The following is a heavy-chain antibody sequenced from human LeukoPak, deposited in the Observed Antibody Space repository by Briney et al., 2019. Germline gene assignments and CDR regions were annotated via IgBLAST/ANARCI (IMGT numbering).Heavy chain of an antibody. CDR2: INPNSGGT. J-gene: IGHJ4*02. CDR3: ARGRFWFGELLSFDY. Sequence: GASVKVSCKASGYTFTGYYMHWVRQAPGQGLEWMGWINPNSGGTNYAQKFQGRVTMTRDTSISTAYMELSRLRSDDTAAYYCARGRFWFGELLSFDYWGQGTLVTVSS. D-gene: IGHD3-10*01. V-gene: IGHV1-2*02. CDR1: GYTFTGYY.